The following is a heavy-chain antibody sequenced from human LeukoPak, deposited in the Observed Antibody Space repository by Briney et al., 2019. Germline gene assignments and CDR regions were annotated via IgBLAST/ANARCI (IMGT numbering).Heavy chain of an antibody. D-gene: IGHD3-9*01. J-gene: IGHJ4*02. V-gene: IGHV3-23*01. CDR2: ITGSGDTT. Sequence: GASLRLSCAASGFIFRNYAMSWVRQAPGKGLEWVSAITGSGDTTYYADSVKGRFAVSRDNSKNTLYVEMNTLRAEDTAVYYCAKWGDYDILTGYYVSDFWGQGTLVTVSS. CDR3: AKWGDYDILTGYYVSDF. CDR1: GFIFRNYA.